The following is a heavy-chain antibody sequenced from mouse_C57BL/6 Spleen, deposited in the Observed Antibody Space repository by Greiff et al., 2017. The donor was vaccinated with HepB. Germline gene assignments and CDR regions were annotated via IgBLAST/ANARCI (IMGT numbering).Heavy chain of an antibody. CDR2: ISYSGST. Sequence: EVKLQESGPGMVKPSQSLSLTCTVTGYSITSGYDWHWIRHFPGNKLEWMGYISYSGSTNYNPSLKSRISITHDTSKNHFFLKLNSVTTEDTATYYCARGPRGYAMDYWGQGTSVTVSS. V-gene: IGHV3-1*01. CDR1: GYSITSGYD. J-gene: IGHJ4*01. CDR3: ARGPRGYAMDY.